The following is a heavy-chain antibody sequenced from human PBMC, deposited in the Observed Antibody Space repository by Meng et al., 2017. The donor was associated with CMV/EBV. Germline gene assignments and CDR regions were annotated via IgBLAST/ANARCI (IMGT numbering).Heavy chain of an antibody. CDR1: GYTFTGYY. V-gene: IGHV1-2*02. CDR3: ARVEMVVPAAMDVFDY. J-gene: IGHJ4*02. CDR2: INPNSGGT. Sequence: ASVKVSCKASGYTFTGYYMHWVRQAPGQGLEWMGWINPNSGGTNYAQKFQGRVTMTRDTSISTAYMELSRLRSDDTAVYYCARVEMVVPAAMDVFDYWGQGTLVTVSS. D-gene: IGHD2-2*01.